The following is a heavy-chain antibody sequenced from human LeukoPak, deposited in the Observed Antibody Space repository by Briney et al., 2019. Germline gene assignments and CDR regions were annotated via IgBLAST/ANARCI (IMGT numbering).Heavy chain of an antibody. V-gene: IGHV3-23*01. J-gene: IGHJ4*02. CDR1: GFTFSSYA. D-gene: IGHD5-18*01. CDR3: AKDGAWIQLWLPNY. CDR2: IRGSGGST. Sequence: PGGSLRLSCAASGFTFSSYAMSWVRQAPGKGLEWVSAIRGSGGSTYYADSVKGRFTISRDNSKNTLYLQMNSLRAEDMAVYYCAKDGAWIQLWLPNYWGQGTLVTVSS.